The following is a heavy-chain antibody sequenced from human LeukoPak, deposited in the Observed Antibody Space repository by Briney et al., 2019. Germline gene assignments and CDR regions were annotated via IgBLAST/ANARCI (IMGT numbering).Heavy chain of an antibody. CDR2: INPNSGGT. D-gene: IGHD2-2*02. J-gene: IGHJ5*02. CDR3: ARDHGDIVVVPAAIGDDP. V-gene: IGHV1-2*02. Sequence: GASVKVSCKASGYTFTGYYMHWVRQAPGQGLEWVGWINPNSGGTNYAQKFQGRVTMTRDTSISTAYMELSRLRSDDTAVYYCARDHGDIVVVPAAIGDDPWGQGTLVTVSS. CDR1: GYTFTGYY.